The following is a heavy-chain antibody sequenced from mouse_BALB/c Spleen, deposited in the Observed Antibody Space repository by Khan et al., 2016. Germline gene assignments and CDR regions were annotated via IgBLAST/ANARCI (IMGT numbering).Heavy chain of an antibody. CDR1: GFTFSSYA. D-gene: IGHD2-1*01. CDR3: AREDYGNYGDYFDY. CDR2: ISSGGST. J-gene: IGHJ2*01. Sequence: EVELVESGGGLVKPGGSLKLSCAASGFTFSSYAMSWVRQTPEKRLEWVASISSGGSTYYSDSVKGRLTTSRDNARNIMTLKMSSLRSEDTAMYYCAREDYGNYGDYFDYWGQGTTLTVSS. V-gene: IGHV5-6-5*01.